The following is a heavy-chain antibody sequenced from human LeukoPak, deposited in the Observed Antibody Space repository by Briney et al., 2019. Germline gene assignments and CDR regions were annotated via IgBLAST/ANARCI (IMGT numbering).Heavy chain of an antibody. V-gene: IGHV3-7*01. CDR1: GFTFRNSY. CDR3: ARAAVYCSSSTCRTNFDS. Sequence: GGSLRLSCAASGFTFRNSYMSWVRQAPGKGLEWVAYMNHDGSDQSHVDSVRGRFTISKDNAKNSLYLQMNSLRVEDTAVYYCARAAVYCSSSTCRTNFDSWGQGTLVTVSS. CDR2: MNHDGSDQ. D-gene: IGHD2-2*01. J-gene: IGHJ4*02.